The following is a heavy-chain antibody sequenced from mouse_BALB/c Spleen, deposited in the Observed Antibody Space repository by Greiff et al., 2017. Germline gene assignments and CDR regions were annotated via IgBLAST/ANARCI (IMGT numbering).Heavy chain of an antibody. D-gene: IGHD1-1*02. CDR3: ASTILYAMDY. CDR1: GFNIKDYY. V-gene: IGHV14-1*02. CDR2: IDPENGNT. J-gene: IGHJ4*01. Sequence: EVQLQQSGAELVRPGALVKLSCKASGFNIKDYYMHWVKQRPEQGLEWIGWIDPENGNTIYDPKFQGKASITADTSSNTAYLQLSSLTSEDTAVYYCASTILYAMDYWGQGTSVTVSS.